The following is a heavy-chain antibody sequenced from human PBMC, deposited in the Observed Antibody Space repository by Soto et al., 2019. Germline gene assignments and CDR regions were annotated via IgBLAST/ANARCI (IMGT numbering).Heavy chain of an antibody. D-gene: IGHD5-12*01. Sequence: QVQLVQSGAEVKKPGASVKVSCKASGYTFTRSGISWVRQAPGQGLEWMGWISTYNGDTNYAQTFQGRVTMTTDRXXXXXXXXXXXXXXXXXXXXXXXXXGVAPYXXYGMDVWGQGTPVTVSS. CDR2: ISTYNGDT. V-gene: IGHV1-18*01. CDR1: GYTFTRSG. J-gene: IGHJ6*02. CDR3: XXXGVAPYXXYGMDV.